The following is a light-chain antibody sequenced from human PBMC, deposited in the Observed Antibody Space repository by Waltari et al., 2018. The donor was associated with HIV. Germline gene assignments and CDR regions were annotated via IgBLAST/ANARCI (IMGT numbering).Light chain of an antibody. CDR3: QQSYQTPWT. Sequence: DIQLTQSPSSLSASVGDRITITCRASQSINSHLNWYQQKPGKAPRLLIFAASRLQSAVPSRFTGSESGTDFTLTIGSLQPEDFATYYCQQSYQTPWTFGQGTKVEIK. J-gene: IGKJ1*01. CDR2: AAS. CDR1: QSINSH. V-gene: IGKV1-39*01.